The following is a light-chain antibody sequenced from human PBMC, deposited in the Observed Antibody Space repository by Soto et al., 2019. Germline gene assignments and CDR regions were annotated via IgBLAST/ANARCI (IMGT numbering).Light chain of an antibody. J-gene: IGKJ1*01. V-gene: IGKV1-5*03. CDR2: KTS. CDR3: QQYNTNSRT. CDR1: QSISDW. Sequence: DIQMTQSPSTLSAAVGDRVTITCRASQSISDWLAWYQQKPGKAPNLLIYKTSSLISGVPSRFSDSGSGTEFTLAISSLQPDDLATYFCQQYNTNSRTFGQGTKVEI.